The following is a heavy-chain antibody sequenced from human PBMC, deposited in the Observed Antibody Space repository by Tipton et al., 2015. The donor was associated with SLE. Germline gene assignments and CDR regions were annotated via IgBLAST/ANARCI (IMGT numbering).Heavy chain of an antibody. J-gene: IGHJ2*01. CDR2: INACNGNT. Sequence: QLVQSGAEVKKPGASVKVSCKASGYIFTSYGINWVRQAPGQGLEWMGRINACNGNTNYAQKFQGRVTMTTDTSTSTVYMELRSLRSDDTAVYYCARDRMAARPCFDLWVRVSLVTVSS. CDR1: GYIFTSYG. D-gene: IGHD6-6*01. CDR3: ARDRMAARPCFDL. V-gene: IGHV1-18*01.